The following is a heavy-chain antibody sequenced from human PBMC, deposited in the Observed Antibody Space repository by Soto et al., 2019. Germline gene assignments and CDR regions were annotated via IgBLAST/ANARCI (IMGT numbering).Heavy chain of an antibody. CDR1: GFTVSSNY. Sequence: EVQLVETGGGLIQPGGSLRLSCAASGFTVSSNYMSWVRQAPGKGLEWVSVIYSGGSTYYADSVKGRFTISRDNSKNTLYLQMNSLGAEDTAVYYCARDLRTTSYGMDVWGQGTTVTVSS. CDR3: ARDLRTTSYGMDV. J-gene: IGHJ6*02. V-gene: IGHV3-53*02. D-gene: IGHD1-7*01. CDR2: IYSGGST.